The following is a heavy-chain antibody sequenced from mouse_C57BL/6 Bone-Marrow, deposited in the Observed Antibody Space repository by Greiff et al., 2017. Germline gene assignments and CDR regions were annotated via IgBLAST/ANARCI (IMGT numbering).Heavy chain of an antibody. Sequence: VQLQQPGAELVKPGASVKLSCKASGYTFTSYWMHWVKQRPGQGLEWIGMIHPNSGSTNYNEKFKSKATLTVDKSSSTAYMQLSRLTSEDSAVYYCARKGGYYYGSSYWYFDVWGTGTTVTVSS. D-gene: IGHD1-1*01. CDR2: IHPNSGST. CDR3: ARKGGYYYGSSYWYFDV. CDR1: GYTFTSYW. J-gene: IGHJ1*03. V-gene: IGHV1-64*01.